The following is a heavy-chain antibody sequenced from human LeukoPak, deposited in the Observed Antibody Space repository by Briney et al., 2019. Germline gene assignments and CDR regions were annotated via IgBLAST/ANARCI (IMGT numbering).Heavy chain of an antibody. Sequence: SETLSLTCTVSGGSISSFYWSWIRQPPGKGLEWIGYIYYTGSTNYNPSLKSRVTISVNTSKNQFSLKLSPVTAADTAVYYCARHDSSSSGASFDYWGQGTLVTVSS. J-gene: IGHJ4*02. CDR3: ARHDSSSSGASFDY. D-gene: IGHD6-6*01. CDR2: IYYTGST. V-gene: IGHV4-59*08. CDR1: GGSISSFY.